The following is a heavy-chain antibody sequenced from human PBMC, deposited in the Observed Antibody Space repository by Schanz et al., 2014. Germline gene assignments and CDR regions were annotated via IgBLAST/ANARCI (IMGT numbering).Heavy chain of an antibody. Sequence: EVKLVESGGGLVKPGGSLRLSCATSGFTFSQAWMSWVRQAPGKGLEWVSLISGRGDSTHYADSVKGRFTISRDNSRKTLSLQMNSLRAEDTAVYYCAKHRHYADNNGYPGIDYWGQGTLVTVS. V-gene: IGHV3-23*04. CDR1: GFTFSQAW. CDR2: ISGRGDST. CDR3: AKHRHYADNNGYPGIDY. J-gene: IGHJ4*02. D-gene: IGHD3-16*01.